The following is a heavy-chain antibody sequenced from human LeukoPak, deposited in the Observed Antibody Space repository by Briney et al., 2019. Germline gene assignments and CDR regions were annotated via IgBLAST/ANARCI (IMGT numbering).Heavy chain of an antibody. J-gene: IGHJ4*02. CDR2: INHSGST. CDR3: AREGSNYDYVWGSYRPFRVDY. Sequence: SETLSLTCAVYGGSFSGYYWSWIRQPPGKGLEWIGEINHSGSTNYNPSLKSRVTISVDTSKNQFSLKLSSVTAADTAVYYCAREGSNYDYVWGSYRPFRVDYWGQGTLVTVSS. V-gene: IGHV4-34*01. CDR1: GGSFSGYY. D-gene: IGHD3-16*02.